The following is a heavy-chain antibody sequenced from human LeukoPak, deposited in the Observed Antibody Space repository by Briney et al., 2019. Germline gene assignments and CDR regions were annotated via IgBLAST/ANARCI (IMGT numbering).Heavy chain of an antibody. CDR2: MFHSGNT. Sequence: SETLSLTCAASGYSISSACYWGWIRQPPGKGLEWIGIMFHSGNTYYTPSLRSPVSISIDTTKNHFSMRLSSVTAADTAVYYCARAVAGKPYFFDYWGQGTLVTVSS. CDR1: GYSISSACY. D-gene: IGHD2/OR15-2a*01. V-gene: IGHV4-38-2*01. J-gene: IGHJ4*02. CDR3: ARAVAGKPYFFDY.